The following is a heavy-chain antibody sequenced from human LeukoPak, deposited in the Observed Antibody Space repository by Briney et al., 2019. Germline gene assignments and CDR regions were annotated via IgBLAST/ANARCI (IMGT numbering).Heavy chain of an antibody. D-gene: IGHD1-26*01. V-gene: IGHV3-33*01. CDR2: IWYDGSNK. CDR1: GFTFSSYG. CDR3: ARDGSGGGSYLYGMDV. Sequence: GGSLRLSCAASGFTFSSYGMHWVRQAPGKGLEWVAVIWYDGSNKYYADSVKGRFTISRDNSKNTLYLQMNSLRAEDTAVYYCARDGSGGGSYLYGMDVWGQGTTVTVSS. J-gene: IGHJ6*02.